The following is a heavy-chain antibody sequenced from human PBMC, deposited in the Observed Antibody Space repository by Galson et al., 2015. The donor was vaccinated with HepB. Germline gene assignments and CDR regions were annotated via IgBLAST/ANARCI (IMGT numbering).Heavy chain of an antibody. D-gene: IGHD6-19*01. J-gene: IGHJ4*02. CDR3: ARLSSGQSFDY. Sequence: SLRLSCAASGFTFSSYEMNWVRQAPGKGLEWVSYISSSGSTIYYADSVKGRFTISRDNAKNSLYLQMNSLRAEDMAVYYCARLSSGQSFDYWGQGTLVTVSS. CDR2: ISSSGSTI. V-gene: IGHV3-48*03. CDR1: GFTFSSYE.